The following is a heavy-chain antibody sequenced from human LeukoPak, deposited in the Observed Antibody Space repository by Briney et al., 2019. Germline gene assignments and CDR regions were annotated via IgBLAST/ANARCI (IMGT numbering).Heavy chain of an antibody. J-gene: IGHJ6*03. CDR2: INHSGST. D-gene: IGHD1-20*01. V-gene: IGHV4-34*01. CDR1: GGSFSGYD. CDR3: ASLTGTTDYYYYYMDV. Sequence: SETLSLTCAVYGGSFSGYDWSWIRQPPGKGLEWIGEINHSGSTNYNPSLKSRVTISVDTSKNQFSLKLTSVTAADTAVYYCASLTGTTDYYYYYMDVWCKGTTVTVSS.